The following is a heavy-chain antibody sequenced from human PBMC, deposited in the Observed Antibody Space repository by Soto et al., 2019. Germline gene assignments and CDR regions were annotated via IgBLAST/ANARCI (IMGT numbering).Heavy chain of an antibody. D-gene: IGHD1-1*01. V-gene: IGHV1-3*01. J-gene: IGHJ5*02. CDR1: GYTFTSYA. Sequence: ASVKVSCKASGYTFTSYAMHWVRQAPGQRLEWMGWINAGNGNTKYSQKFQGRVTITRDTSASTAYMDLRSLRSDDTAVYYCARHNSQWPNWFDPWGQGTPVTVSS. CDR2: INAGNGNT. CDR3: ARHNSQWPNWFDP.